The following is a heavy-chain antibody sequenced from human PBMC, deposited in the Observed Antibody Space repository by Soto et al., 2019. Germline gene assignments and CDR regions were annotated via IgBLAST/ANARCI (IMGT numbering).Heavy chain of an antibody. CDR3: AREGYYGMDV. V-gene: IGHV4-31*03. CDR1: GGSISSGGYY. Sequence: TSETLSLSCTVSGGSISSGGYYWSWIRQHPGKGREWIGYIYYSGSTYYNPSLKSRVTISVDTSKNQFSLKLSSVTAADTAVYYCAREGYYGMDVWGQGTTVT. J-gene: IGHJ6*02. CDR2: IYYSGST.